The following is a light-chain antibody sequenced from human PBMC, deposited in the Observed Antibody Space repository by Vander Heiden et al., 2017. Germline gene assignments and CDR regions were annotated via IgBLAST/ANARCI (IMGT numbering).Light chain of an antibody. CDR2: DAS. Sequence: EIVLTQSPGTLSLSPGERATLSCSASQSVSNSYLAWYQQKPGQAPRLLIYDASSRATGIPDRFSGSGSGTDFTLTISRLEPEDFAVYYCQQYGSSPITFGQGTRLDIK. CDR1: QSVSNSY. CDR3: QQYGSSPIT. V-gene: IGKV3-20*01. J-gene: IGKJ5*01.